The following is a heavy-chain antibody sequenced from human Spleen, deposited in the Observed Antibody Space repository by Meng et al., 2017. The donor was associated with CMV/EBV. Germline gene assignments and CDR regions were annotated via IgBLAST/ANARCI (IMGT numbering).Heavy chain of an antibody. CDR2: ISSSSSYI. CDR3: ARGYCSGGSCFFDY. J-gene: IGHJ4*02. V-gene: IGHV3-21*01. CDR1: GFTFSSYS. Sequence: GESLKISCAASGFTFSSYSMNWVRQAPGKGLEWVSSISSSSSYIYYADSVKGRFTISRDNAKNSLYLQMNSLGAEDTAVYYCARGYCSGGSCFFDYWGQGTLVTVSS. D-gene: IGHD2-15*01.